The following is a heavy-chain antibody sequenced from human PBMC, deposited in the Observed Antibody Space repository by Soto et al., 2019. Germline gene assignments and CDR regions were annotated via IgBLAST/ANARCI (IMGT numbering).Heavy chain of an antibody. Sequence: EVHLVDSGGGLVQPGGSLRLSCVASGFPFSSYWMSWVRQAPVKGLEWVANIKEDGSDKYYVDSVKGRFTISRDNAKNSLYLQMNSQSVEDTAVYYCVGVSLTGSWGQGTLVAVSS. CDR1: GFPFSSYW. D-gene: IGHD3-9*01. J-gene: IGHJ5*02. V-gene: IGHV3-7*01. CDR3: VGVSLTGS. CDR2: IKEDGSDK.